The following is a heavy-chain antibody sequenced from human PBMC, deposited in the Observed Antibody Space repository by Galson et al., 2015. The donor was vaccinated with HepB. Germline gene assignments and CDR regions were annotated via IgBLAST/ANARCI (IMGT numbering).Heavy chain of an antibody. J-gene: IGHJ5*02. Sequence: GGTFSSYGISWVRQAPGQGLEWMGGIIPTFGMANYAQKFQGRVTITADESTSTAYMELSSLRSEDTAVYYCVRDNMGRIAAAVPNWFDPWGQGTLVIVSS. CDR2: IIPTFGMA. V-gene: IGHV1-69*01. CDR3: VRDNMGRIAAAVPNWFDP. D-gene: IGHD6-13*01. CDR1: GGTFSSYG.